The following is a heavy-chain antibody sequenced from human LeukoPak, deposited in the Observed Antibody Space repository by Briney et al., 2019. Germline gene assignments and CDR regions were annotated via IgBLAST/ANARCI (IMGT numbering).Heavy chain of an antibody. CDR2: INHSGST. CDR3: AQVRGIRAFDI. J-gene: IGHJ3*02. D-gene: IGHD3-10*01. V-gene: IGHV4-34*01. Sequence: PSETLSLTCAVYGGSFSGYYWSWIRQPPGKGLEWIGEINHSGSTNYNPSLESRVTISVDTSKNQFSLKLSSVTAADTAVYYCAQVRGIRAFDIWGQGTMVTVSS. CDR1: GGSFSGYY.